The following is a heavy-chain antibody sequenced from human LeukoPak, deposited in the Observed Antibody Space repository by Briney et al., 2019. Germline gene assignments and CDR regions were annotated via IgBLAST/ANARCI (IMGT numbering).Heavy chain of an antibody. CDR3: ARDGRQNCSSPNCYPLSN. Sequence: GGSLRLSCAASGFTFSRFGIHWVRQAPGKGPEWVTFIQYHGNNKYHVDSVKGRFTVSRDNSKNTVYLQMDSLRGDDTGVYYCARDGRQNCSSPNCYPLSNWGQGTLVTVSS. J-gene: IGHJ4*02. CDR2: IQYHGNNK. D-gene: IGHD2-2*01. V-gene: IGHV3-30*02. CDR1: GFTFSRFG.